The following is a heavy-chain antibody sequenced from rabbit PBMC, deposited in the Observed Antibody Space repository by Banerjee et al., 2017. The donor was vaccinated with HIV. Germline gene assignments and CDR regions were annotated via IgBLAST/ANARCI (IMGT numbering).Heavy chain of an antibody. V-gene: IGHV1S7*01. Sequence: QLEESGGGLVQPGGSLTLSCKASGFDFSSDYMSWVRQAPGKGLEWIGCIYTGNGNTDYASWVNGRFTISSDNAQNTVDLQMNSLTAADTATYFCARGYVSGFKLWGPGTLVTVS. CDR1: GFDFSSDY. J-gene: IGHJ4*01. D-gene: IGHD5-1*01. CDR2: IYTGNGNT. CDR3: ARGYVSGFKL.